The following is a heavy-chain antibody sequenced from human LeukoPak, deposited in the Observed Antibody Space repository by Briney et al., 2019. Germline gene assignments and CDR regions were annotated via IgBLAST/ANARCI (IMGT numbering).Heavy chain of an antibody. D-gene: IGHD2-15*01. CDR2: INPNSGGT. CDR1: GYTFTGYY. J-gene: IGHJ5*02. CDR3: ARVVEVAANNWFDP. Sequence: ASVKVSCKASGYTFTGYYMHWVRQAPGQGLEWMGWINPNSGGTNYAQKFQGRVTMTRDTSISTAYMELSRLRSDDTAVYYCARVVEVAANNWFDPWGQGTLVTVSS. V-gene: IGHV1-2*02.